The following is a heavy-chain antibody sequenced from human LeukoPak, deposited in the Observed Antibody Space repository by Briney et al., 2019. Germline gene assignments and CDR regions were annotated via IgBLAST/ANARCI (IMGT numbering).Heavy chain of an antibody. V-gene: IGHV3-30*04. CDR3: AKDRFFHDSSGFVYFQH. Sequence: GRSLRLSCAASGFTFSSYAMHWVRQAPGKGLEWVAVISYDGSNKYYADSVKGRFTISRDNSKNTLYLQMNSLRAEDTAVYYCAKDRFFHDSSGFVYFQHWGQGTLVTVSS. D-gene: IGHD3-22*01. J-gene: IGHJ1*01. CDR1: GFTFSSYA. CDR2: ISYDGSNK.